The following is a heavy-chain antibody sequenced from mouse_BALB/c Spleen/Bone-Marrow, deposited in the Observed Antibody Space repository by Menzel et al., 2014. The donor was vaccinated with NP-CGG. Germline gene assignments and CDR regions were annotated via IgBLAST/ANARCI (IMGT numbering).Heavy chain of an antibody. CDR3: ARYDYGWYFYV. Sequence: VQLQQSGAELVKPGASVKLSCTASGFNIKDTYMHWVRQRPEQGLEWIGRIDPANGNTKYDPKFQGKATITADTSSNTAYLQLSSLTSEDTAVYYCARYDYGWYFYVWGAGTTVTVSS. D-gene: IGHD1-1*01. V-gene: IGHV14-3*02. J-gene: IGHJ1*01. CDR2: IDPANGNT. CDR1: GFNIKDTY.